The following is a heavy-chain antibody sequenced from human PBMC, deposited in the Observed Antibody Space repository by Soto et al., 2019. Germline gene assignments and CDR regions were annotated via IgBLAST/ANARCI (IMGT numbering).Heavy chain of an antibody. V-gene: IGHV1-8*01. CDR2: MNPNSGNT. D-gene: IGHD6-13*01. J-gene: IGHJ6*02. Sequence: XSVKVCCKAAGYTFTSYDINWVRQATGQGLEWMGWMNPNSGNTGYAQKFQGRVTMTRNTSISTAYMELSSLRSEDTAVYYCARGGSSSWTDYYYYYYGMDVWGQGTTVTVSS. CDR1: GYTFTSYD. CDR3: ARGGSSSWTDYYYYYYGMDV.